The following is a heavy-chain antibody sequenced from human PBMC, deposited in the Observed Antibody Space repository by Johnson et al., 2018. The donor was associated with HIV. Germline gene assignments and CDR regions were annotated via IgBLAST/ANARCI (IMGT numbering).Heavy chain of an antibody. V-gene: IGHV3-7*01. Sequence: VQLVESGGALVQPGGSLRLSCVASGFPFSQYWMSWVRQAPGKGLEWLANIKEDGSEDYYVDSLKGRFTISRDNAQSSLYLQMNSLRAEDTAVYYCARENQGYSYRTFDIWGQGTMVTVSS. D-gene: IGHD5-18*01. J-gene: IGHJ3*02. CDR1: GFPFSQYW. CDR3: ARENQGYSYRTFDI. CDR2: IKEDGSED.